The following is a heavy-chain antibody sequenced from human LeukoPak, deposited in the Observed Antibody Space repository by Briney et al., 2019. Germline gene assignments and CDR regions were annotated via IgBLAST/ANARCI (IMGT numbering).Heavy chain of an antibody. CDR1: GGTFSSYA. CDR2: IIPIFGTA. D-gene: IGHD6-19*01. CDR3: ARLLNLAVTG. J-gene: IGHJ4*02. V-gene: IGHV1-69*13. Sequence: GASVKVSCKASGGTFSSYAISWERQAPGQGLEWMGGIIPIFGTANYAQKFQGRVTITADESTSTAYMELSSLRSEDTAVYYCARLLNLAVTGWGQGTLVTVSS.